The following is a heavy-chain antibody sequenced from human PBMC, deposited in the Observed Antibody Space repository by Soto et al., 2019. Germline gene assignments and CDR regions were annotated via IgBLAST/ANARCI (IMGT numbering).Heavy chain of an antibody. D-gene: IGHD3-22*01. CDR2: MSSSGTYI. Sequence: EVQLVESGGGLVKPGGSLRLSCAASGFTFSSHSMNWVRQAPGRGLEWVSSMSSSGTYIYYADSVKGRFTISRDNAKNSLYLQMNSLRADDTAVYYCARGYYYVSSGCIDHWGQGTLVTVSS. CDR3: ARGYYYVSSGCIDH. V-gene: IGHV3-21*01. CDR1: GFTFSSHS. J-gene: IGHJ4*02.